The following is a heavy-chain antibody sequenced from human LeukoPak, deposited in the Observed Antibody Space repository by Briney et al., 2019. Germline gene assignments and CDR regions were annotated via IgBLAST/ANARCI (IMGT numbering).Heavy chain of an antibody. D-gene: IGHD4-17*01. Sequence: KPGGSLRLSCAASGFTFSSYAMSWVRQAPGKGLEWVSSISSSSSYIYYADSVKGRFTISRDNAKNSLYLQMNSLRAEDTAVYYCARDAGVRYGMDVWGQGTTVTVSS. V-gene: IGHV3-21*01. CDR3: ARDAGVRYGMDV. CDR1: GFTFSSYA. CDR2: ISSSSSYI. J-gene: IGHJ6*02.